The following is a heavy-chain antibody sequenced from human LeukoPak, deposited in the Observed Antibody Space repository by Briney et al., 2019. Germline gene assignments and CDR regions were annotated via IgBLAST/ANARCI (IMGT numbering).Heavy chain of an antibody. CDR3: AKSGYNRFDY. Sequence: GGSLRLSCAASGFTFSNYGMSWVRQAPGKGLEWVSGISGSGGTTYYADSVKGRFTISRDNSKNTLYLQMNSLRADDTAVYYCAKSGYNRFDYWGQGTLVTVSS. J-gene: IGHJ4*02. D-gene: IGHD5-24*01. V-gene: IGHV3-23*01. CDR2: ISGSGGTT. CDR1: GFTFSNYG.